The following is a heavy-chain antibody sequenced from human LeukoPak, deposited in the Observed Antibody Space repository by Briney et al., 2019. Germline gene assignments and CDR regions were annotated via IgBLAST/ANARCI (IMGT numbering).Heavy chain of an antibody. J-gene: IGHJ4*02. D-gene: IGHD6-19*01. CDR2: ISAYNVNT. Sequence: GASVKVSCKASGYTFTSYGISWVRQATGQGLERMGWISAYNVNTGYAQKLQGRVTMTTDTSTSTAYMELRSLRSDDTAVYYCARGPLYDSGRYLDYWGQGTLVTVS. V-gene: IGHV1-18*01. CDR3: ARGPLYDSGRYLDY. CDR1: GYTFTSYG.